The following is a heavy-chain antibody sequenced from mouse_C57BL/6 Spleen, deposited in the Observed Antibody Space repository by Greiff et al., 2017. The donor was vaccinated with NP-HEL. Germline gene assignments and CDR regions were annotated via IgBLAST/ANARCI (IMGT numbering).Heavy chain of an antibody. CDR2: IDPSDSYT. V-gene: IGHV1-50*01. Sequence: QVQLKQSGAELVKPGASVKLSCKASGYTFTSYWMQWVKQRPGQGLEWIGEIDPSDSYTNYNQKFKGKATLTVDTSSSTAYMQLSSLTSEDSAVYYCARGSNYVGYWGKGTTLTVSS. CDR1: GYTFTSYW. J-gene: IGHJ2*01. D-gene: IGHD5-1*01. CDR3: ARGSNYVGY.